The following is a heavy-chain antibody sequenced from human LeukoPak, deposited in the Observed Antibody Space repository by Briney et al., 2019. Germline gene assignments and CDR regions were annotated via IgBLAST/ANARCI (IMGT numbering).Heavy chain of an antibody. D-gene: IGHD3-9*01. CDR1: GFTFSSYT. CDR3: ARDTYDILTGYYKWAFDI. CDR2: ISSSRSYI. Sequence: KPGGSLRLSCAASGFTFSSYTMNWVRQAPGKGLEWVSSISSSRSYIYYADSVKGRFTISRDNAKNSLYLQMNSLRAEDTAVYYCARDTYDILTGYYKWAFDIWGQGTMVTVSS. J-gene: IGHJ3*02. V-gene: IGHV3-21*06.